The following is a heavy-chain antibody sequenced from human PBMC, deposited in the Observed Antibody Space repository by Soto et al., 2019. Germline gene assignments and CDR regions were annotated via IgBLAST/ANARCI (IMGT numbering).Heavy chain of an antibody. Sequence: GGSLRLSCAASGFTFSSYAMHWVRQAPGKWLEWVAVISYDGSNKYYADSVKGRFTISRDNSKNTLYLQMNSLRAEDTAVYYCARDGGWNDFSLYVGMDVWGQGXTVTV. V-gene: IGHV3-30-3*01. CDR3: ARDGGWNDFSLYVGMDV. D-gene: IGHD1-1*01. CDR1: GFTFSSYA. CDR2: ISYDGSNK. J-gene: IGHJ6*02.